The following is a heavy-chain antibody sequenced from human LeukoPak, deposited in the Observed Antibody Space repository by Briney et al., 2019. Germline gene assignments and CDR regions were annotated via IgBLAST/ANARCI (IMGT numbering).Heavy chain of an antibody. CDR2: IISIFGTA. CDR1: GYTFPSYL. Sequence: SVKVSCKASGYTFPSYLMHWVRQAPGQGLEWMGGIISIFGTANYAQKFQGRVTITADESTSTAYMELSSLRSEDTAVYYCARGLHSGGLWGQGTLVTVSS. D-gene: IGHD1-26*01. CDR3: ARGLHSGGL. V-gene: IGHV1-69*13. J-gene: IGHJ4*02.